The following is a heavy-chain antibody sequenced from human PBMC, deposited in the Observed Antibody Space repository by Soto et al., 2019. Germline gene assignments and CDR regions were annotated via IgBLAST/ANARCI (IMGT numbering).Heavy chain of an antibody. V-gene: IGHV4-4*07. J-gene: IGHJ3*02. CDR3: ASGLYDRSGYSGNDAFDI. Sequence: SVPRSLTCTVSGSSIRSINWSLIRATDGNGLEWIGRIYTTGSTNYNPSLKSRVTMSLDTSKNEFSLKLKSVTAADTALYYCASGLYDRSGYSGNDAFDIWGQGIVVNFS. CDR2: IYTTGST. D-gene: IGHD3-22*01. CDR1: GSSIRSIN.